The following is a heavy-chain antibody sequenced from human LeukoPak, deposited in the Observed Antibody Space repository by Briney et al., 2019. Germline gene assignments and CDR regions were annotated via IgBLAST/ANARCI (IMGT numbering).Heavy chain of an antibody. D-gene: IGHD4-17*01. CDR3: ATESDYGYYYYMDV. CDR2: IIPIFGTT. J-gene: IGHJ6*03. V-gene: IGHV1-69*13. Sequence: SVKVSCKASGGTFSSYAISWVRQAPGQGLEWMGGIIPIFGTTNYAHRFQGRVTITADESTSTAYMELNSLKSEDTAVYYCATESDYGYYYYMDVWGKGTTVTISS. CDR1: GGTFSSYA.